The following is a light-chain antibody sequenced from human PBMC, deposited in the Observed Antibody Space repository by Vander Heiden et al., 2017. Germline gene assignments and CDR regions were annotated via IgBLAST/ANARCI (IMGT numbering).Light chain of an antibody. CDR1: QSVSSSY. V-gene: IGKV3-20*01. Sequence: EIASTQSPGTLSLSPGERATLSCRASQSVSSSYLAWYQQKPGQAPRLLIYGASSRATGIPDRFSGSGSGTDFTLTISRLEPEDFAVYYCQQYGSSITFGQGTRLEIK. CDR2: GAS. CDR3: QQYGSSIT. J-gene: IGKJ5*01.